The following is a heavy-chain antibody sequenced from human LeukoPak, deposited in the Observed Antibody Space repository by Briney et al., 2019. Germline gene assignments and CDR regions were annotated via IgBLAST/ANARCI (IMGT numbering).Heavy chain of an antibody. V-gene: IGHV3-48*03. CDR1: GFTFSSYQ. Sequence: PGGSLRLSCAASGFTFSSYQMNWVRQAPGKGLEGVSYISSSGSTIYYADSVEGRFTISRDNAKNSLYLQMNSLRAEDTAVYYCAREGYSYYYYYGMDVWGQGTTVTVSS. J-gene: IGHJ6*02. D-gene: IGHD5-18*01. CDR2: ISSSGSTI. CDR3: AREGYSYYYYYGMDV.